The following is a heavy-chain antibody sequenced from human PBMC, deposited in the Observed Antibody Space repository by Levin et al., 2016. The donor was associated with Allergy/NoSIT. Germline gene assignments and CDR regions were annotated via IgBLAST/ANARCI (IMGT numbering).Heavy chain of an antibody. CDR2: IYYSRST. J-gene: IGHJ4*02. D-gene: IGHD1-26*01. CDR3: ARDRFGGSYEFDY. Sequence: RQAPGKGLEWIGYIYYSRSTNYNPSLKSRVTISVDTSKNQFSLKLSSVTAADTAVYYCARDRFGGSYEFDYWGQGTLVTVSS. V-gene: IGHV4-59*01.